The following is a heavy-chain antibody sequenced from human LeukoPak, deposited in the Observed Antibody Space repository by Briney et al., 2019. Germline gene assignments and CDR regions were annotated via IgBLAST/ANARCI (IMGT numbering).Heavy chain of an antibody. V-gene: IGHV4-38-2*02. D-gene: IGHD3-3*01. Sequence: SETLSLTCTVSDSSITSTYYWAWFRPPPGKGLEWIATVFRLQTVRTFNNPSLGSRVTMSLDPSHNQFSLNLTSVTAADTALYYCARWDSGEWFHDAFDIWGQGTRVTVSS. CDR3: ARWDSGEWFHDAFDI. CDR2: VFRLQTVRT. CDR1: DSSITSTYY. J-gene: IGHJ3*02.